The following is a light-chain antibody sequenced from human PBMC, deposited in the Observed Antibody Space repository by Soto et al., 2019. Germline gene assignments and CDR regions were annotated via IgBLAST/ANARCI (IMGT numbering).Light chain of an antibody. J-gene: IGLJ1*01. Sequence: QSALTQPRSVSGSPGQSVTISCTGASSDVGGYNYVSWYQQHPGKARKVMIYDVSKRPSGVPDRFSGSKSGNTASLTISGLQTEHQAVYYCGSHVGRYTYVFPTRSKLTLL. CDR1: SSDVGGYNY. CDR3: GSHVGRYTYV. CDR2: DVS. V-gene: IGLV2-11*01.